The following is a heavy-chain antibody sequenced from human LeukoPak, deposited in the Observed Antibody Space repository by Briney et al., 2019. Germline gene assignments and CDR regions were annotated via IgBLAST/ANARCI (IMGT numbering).Heavy chain of an antibody. Sequence: GGSLRLSCAASGFTFSSYAMSWVRQAPGKGLEWVSAISGSGGSTYYADSVKGRFTTSRDNSKNTLYLQMNSLRAEDTAVYYCAKSPPYCSGGSCYFDYWGQGTLVTVSS. V-gene: IGHV3-23*01. D-gene: IGHD2-15*01. CDR2: ISGSGGST. J-gene: IGHJ4*02. CDR1: GFTFSSYA. CDR3: AKSPPYCSGGSCYFDY.